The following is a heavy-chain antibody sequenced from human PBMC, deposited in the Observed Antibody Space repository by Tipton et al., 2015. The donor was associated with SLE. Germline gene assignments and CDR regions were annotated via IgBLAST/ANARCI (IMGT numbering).Heavy chain of an antibody. CDR3: ARGDSSSLVGYFQH. V-gene: IGHV3-30*04. CDR2: VSYDAIIK. D-gene: IGHD6-13*01. J-gene: IGHJ1*01. Sequence: SLRLSCAASGFTFPNYAMHWVRQAPGKGLEWVAVVSYDAIIKYYADSVKGRFTISRDNSRNTLYLYMDSLRAGDTAVYYCARGDSSSLVGYFQHWGQGTLVTVSS. CDR1: GFTFPNYA.